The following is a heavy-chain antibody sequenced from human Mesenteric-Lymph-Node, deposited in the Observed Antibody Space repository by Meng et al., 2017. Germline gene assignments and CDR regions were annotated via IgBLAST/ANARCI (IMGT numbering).Heavy chain of an antibody. V-gene: IGHV4/OR15-8*02. CDR2: VSHGADT. J-gene: IGHJ4*02. Sequence: QALLRGTVPLPGEPAGIRSLISVSTVVSCISIDCCTRCRQPPGNGMDGIVEVSHGADTNNTPSLKSRVTIAIDRSKNQFSLKLSSVTAAYTAVYYCASWIYSCGWQWGQGTLVTVSS. CDR3: ASWIYSCGWQ. CDR1: VVSCISIDC. D-gene: IGHD6-19*01.